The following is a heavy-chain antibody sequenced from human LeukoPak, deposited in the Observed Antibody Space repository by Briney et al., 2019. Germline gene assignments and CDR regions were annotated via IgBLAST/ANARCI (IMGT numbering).Heavy chain of an antibody. CDR3: ARDPLNRRWGSYYFDY. V-gene: IGHV3-30-3*01. CDR1: GFTFSDYA. J-gene: IGHJ4*02. CDR2: ISYDGNNK. Sequence: GGSLRLSCAASGFTFSDYAIHWVRQAPGKGLEWVALISYDGNNKEYADSVKGRFTISRDNSKSTVYLQVNSLRGEDTAIFYCARDPLNRRWGSYYFDYWGQGTLVTVSS. D-gene: IGHD1-14*01.